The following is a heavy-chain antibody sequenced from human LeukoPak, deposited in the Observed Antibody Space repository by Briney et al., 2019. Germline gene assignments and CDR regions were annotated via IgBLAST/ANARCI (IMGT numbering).Heavy chain of an antibody. Sequence: GGSLRLSCAASGFTFSSYAMNWVRQAPGKGLEWVSAISGSGGSTYFADSVKGRFTISRDNSKNTLYLQMNSLRAEDTAVYYCAKSYSSGSYWFDPWGQGTLVTVSS. D-gene: IGHD6-19*01. V-gene: IGHV3-23*01. CDR3: AKSYSSGSYWFDP. CDR2: ISGSGGST. J-gene: IGHJ5*02. CDR1: GFTFSSYA.